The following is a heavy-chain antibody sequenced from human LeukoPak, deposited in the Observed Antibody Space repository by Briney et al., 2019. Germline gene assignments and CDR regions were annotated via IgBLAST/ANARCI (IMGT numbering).Heavy chain of an antibody. D-gene: IGHD7-27*01. CDR2: ISGSGVST. Sequence: PGGSLRLSCAASGFTFSDYYMSWIRQAPGKGLEWVSAISGSGVSTYYADSVKGRFTISRDNSKNTLYLQMNSLRAEDTAVYYCAKVSHTWGLPTDYWGQGTLVTVSS. V-gene: IGHV3-23*01. CDR1: GFTFSDYY. CDR3: AKVSHTWGLPTDY. J-gene: IGHJ4*02.